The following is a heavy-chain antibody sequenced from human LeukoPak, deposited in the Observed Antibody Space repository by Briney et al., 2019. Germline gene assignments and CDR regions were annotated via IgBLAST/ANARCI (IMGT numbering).Heavy chain of an antibody. V-gene: IGHV4-59*08. CDR1: GDSVSGVY. CDR2: VYYSGDT. D-gene: IGHD2-15*01. CDR3: ARHPFATPFDY. J-gene: IGHJ4*02. Sequence: PSETLSLTCTVSGDSVSGVYWSWLRQPPGKGLEWIGYVYYSGDTNYNPSLKSRVTMSLDTSKNQVSLRLSSVTAADTAVYYCARHPFATPFDYWGRGTLLTVSP.